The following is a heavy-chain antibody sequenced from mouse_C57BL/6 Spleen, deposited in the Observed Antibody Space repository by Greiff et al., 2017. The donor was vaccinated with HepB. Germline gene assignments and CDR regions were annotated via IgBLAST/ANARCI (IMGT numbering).Heavy chain of an antibody. V-gene: IGHV1-82*01. CDR1: GYAFSSSW. J-gene: IGHJ4*01. CDR3: ARDDYDAMDY. Sequence: VQVVESGPELVKPGASVKISCKASGYAFSSSWMNWVKQRPGKGLEWIGRIYPGDGDTNYNGKFKGKATLTADKSSSTAYMQLSSLTSEDSAVYFCARDDYDAMDYWGQGTSVTVSS. CDR2: IYPGDGDT.